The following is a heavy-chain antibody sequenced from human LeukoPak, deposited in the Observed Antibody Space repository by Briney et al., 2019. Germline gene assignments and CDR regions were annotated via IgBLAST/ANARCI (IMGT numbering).Heavy chain of an antibody. D-gene: IGHD1-26*01. V-gene: IGHV3-23*01. Sequence: QPGGSLRLSCAASGFTFSTYDMTWVRQAPGKGLEWVSTITGGDDTTYYADSVKGRFTISRDNSKNTVYLQMNSLRDEDTAVYYCSQGSWGDDWGQGTLVTVSS. J-gene: IGHJ4*02. CDR3: SQGSWGDD. CDR2: ITGGDDTT. CDR1: GFTFSTYD.